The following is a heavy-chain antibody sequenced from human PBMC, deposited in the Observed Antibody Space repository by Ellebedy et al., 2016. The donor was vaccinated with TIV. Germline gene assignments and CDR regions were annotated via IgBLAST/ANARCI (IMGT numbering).Heavy chain of an antibody. Sequence: GGSLRLSXAASGFTFSSYGMHWVRQAPGKGLEWVAVIWYDGSNKYYADSVKGRFTISRDNSKNTLYLQMNSLRAEDTAVYYCARDQTGHDFWSGYYSGFDYWGQGTLVTVSS. CDR1: GFTFSSYG. V-gene: IGHV3-33*01. D-gene: IGHD3-3*01. CDR2: IWYDGSNK. CDR3: ARDQTGHDFWSGYYSGFDY. J-gene: IGHJ4*02.